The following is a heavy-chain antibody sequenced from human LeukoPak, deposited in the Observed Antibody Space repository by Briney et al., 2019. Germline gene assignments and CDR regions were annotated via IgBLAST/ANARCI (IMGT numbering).Heavy chain of an antibody. CDR3: ATTATLDY. CDR2: IYYSGST. CDR1: GGSFSGYY. Sequence: AETLSLTCAVYGGSFSGYYWSWIRQSPGKGLEWIGSIYYSGSTYYNPSLKSRVTISVDTSKNQFSLKLNSVTAADSAMYYCATTATLDYWGQGTLVTVSS. V-gene: IGHV4-34*01. J-gene: IGHJ4*02. D-gene: IGHD5-18*01.